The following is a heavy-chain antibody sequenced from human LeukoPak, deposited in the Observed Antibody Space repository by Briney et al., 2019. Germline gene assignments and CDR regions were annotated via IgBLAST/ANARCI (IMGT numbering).Heavy chain of an antibody. Sequence: TPSETLSLTCTVSGGSISSYYWSWIRQPPGKGLEWIGYIYYSGSTYYYNPSLKSRVTISVDTSKNQFSLKLGSVTAADTAVYYCARQYYYDGSGPFQHWGQGTLVTVSS. J-gene: IGHJ1*01. D-gene: IGHD3-22*01. CDR2: IYYSGSTY. CDR3: ARQYYYDGSGPFQH. V-gene: IGHV4-59*08. CDR1: GGSISSYY.